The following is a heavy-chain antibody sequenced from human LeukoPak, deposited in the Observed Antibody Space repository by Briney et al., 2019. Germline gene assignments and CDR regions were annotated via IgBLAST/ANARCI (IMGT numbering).Heavy chain of an antibody. Sequence: GGSLRLSCAASGFTFSSYEMNWVRQAPGKGLEWVSYIGSSGRTIYYADSVKGRFTISRDNAKNSLYLQMSSLRAEDTAVYYCARASTTVPNLLDHWGRGTLVTVSS. CDR2: IGSSGRTI. J-gene: IGHJ4*02. CDR1: GFTFSSYE. CDR3: ARASTTVPNLLDH. V-gene: IGHV3-48*03. D-gene: IGHD4-17*01.